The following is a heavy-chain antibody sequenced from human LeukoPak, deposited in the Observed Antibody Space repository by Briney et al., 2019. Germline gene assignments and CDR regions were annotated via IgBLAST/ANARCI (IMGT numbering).Heavy chain of an antibody. CDR2: ISRSGSTK. CDR3: ARGASDTSGPKY. D-gene: IGHD6-19*01. Sequence: GGSLRLSCGASGFTFSSYTMNWVRQAPGKGLEWVWYISRSGSTKYYAESVKGRFTISRDNAKNSLYLQMNTLGAEDTAVYYCARGASDTSGPKYWGRGTLVTVSS. V-gene: IGHV3-48*01. CDR1: GFTFSSYT. J-gene: IGHJ4*02.